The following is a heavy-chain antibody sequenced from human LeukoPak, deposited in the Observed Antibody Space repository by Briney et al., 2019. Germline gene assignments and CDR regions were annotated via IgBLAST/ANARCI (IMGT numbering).Heavy chain of an antibody. Sequence: GGSLRLSCAASGFTFSSYEMNWVRQAPGKGLEWVSYISSSGSTIYYADSVKGRFTISRDNAKNSLYLQMNSLRAEDTAVYYCARKDGSGSFFDYWGQGTLVTVSS. CDR2: ISSSGSTI. V-gene: IGHV3-48*03. J-gene: IGHJ4*02. CDR3: ARKDGSGSFFDY. D-gene: IGHD3-10*01. CDR1: GFTFSSYE.